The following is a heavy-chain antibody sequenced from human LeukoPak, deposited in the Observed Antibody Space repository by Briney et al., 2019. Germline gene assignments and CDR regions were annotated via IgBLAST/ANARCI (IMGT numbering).Heavy chain of an antibody. J-gene: IGHJ4*02. V-gene: IGHV4-34*01. CDR1: GGSFSGYY. Sequence: PSETLSLTCAVYGGSFSGYYWSWIRQPPGKGLEWIGEINHSGSTNYNPSLKSRVIISVDTSKNQFSLKLSSVSAADTAVYYCARHWLWGGESLYEYYFDYWGQGTLVTVSS. CDR3: ARHWLWGGESLYEYYFDY. D-gene: IGHD3-10*01. CDR2: INHSGST.